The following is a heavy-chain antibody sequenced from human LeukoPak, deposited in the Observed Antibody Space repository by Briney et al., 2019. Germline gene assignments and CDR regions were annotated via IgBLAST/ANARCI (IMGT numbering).Heavy chain of an antibody. V-gene: IGHV3-30-3*01. Sequence: GRSLRLSCAASGFTFSSYAMHWVRQAPGKGLEWVAVISYDGSNKYYADSVKGRFTISRGNSKNTLYLQMNSLRAEDTAVYYCARELFPSMVGGSYLPPDYWGQGTLVTVSS. CDR2: ISYDGSNK. J-gene: IGHJ4*02. CDR1: GFTFSSYA. D-gene: IGHD1-26*01. CDR3: ARELFPSMVGGSYLPPDY.